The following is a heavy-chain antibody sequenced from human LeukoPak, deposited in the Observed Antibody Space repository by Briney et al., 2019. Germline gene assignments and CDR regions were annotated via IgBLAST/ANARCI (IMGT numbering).Heavy chain of an antibody. D-gene: IGHD2-15*01. Sequence: ASVKVSCKASGYTFTSYDINRVRQATGHGLEWMGWMNPNSGNTGYAQKFQGRVTMTRNTSISTAYMELSSLRSEDTAVYYCARRYCSGGSCFRRKHYFDYWGQGTLVTVSS. J-gene: IGHJ4*02. V-gene: IGHV1-8*01. CDR1: GYTFTSYD. CDR2: MNPNSGNT. CDR3: ARRYCSGGSCFRRKHYFDY.